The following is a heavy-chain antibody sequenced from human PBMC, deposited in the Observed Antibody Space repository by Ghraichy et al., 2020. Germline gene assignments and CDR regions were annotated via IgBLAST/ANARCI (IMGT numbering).Heavy chain of an antibody. CDR3: VRTYYDFWSGYPYYFDY. D-gene: IGHD3-3*01. V-gene: IGHV4-34*01. CDR2: INHSGST. Sequence: ESLNISCAVYGGSFSGYYWSWIRQPPGKGLEWIGEINHSGSTNYNPSLKSRVTISVDTSKNQFSLKLSSVTAADTAVYYCVRTYYDFWSGYPYYFDYWGQGTLVTVSS. CDR1: GGSFSGYY. J-gene: IGHJ4*02.